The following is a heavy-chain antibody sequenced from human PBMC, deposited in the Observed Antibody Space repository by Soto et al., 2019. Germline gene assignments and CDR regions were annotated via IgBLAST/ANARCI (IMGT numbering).Heavy chain of an antibody. CDR3: ARGYGRHFDY. J-gene: IGHJ4*02. CDR1: GGSFSGYY. Sequence: QVQLQQWGAGLLKPSETLSLTCAVYGGSFSGYYWSWIRQPPGKGLEWIGEINHSASTNYNPSLXRRAXIXLDTSKNQFSLKLSSVTAADTAAYYCARGYGRHFDYWGQGTLVTVSS. CDR2: INHSAST. D-gene: IGHD3-10*01. V-gene: IGHV4-34*01.